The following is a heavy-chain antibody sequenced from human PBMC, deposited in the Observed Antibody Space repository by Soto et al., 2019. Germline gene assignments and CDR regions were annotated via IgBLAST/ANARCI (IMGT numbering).Heavy chain of an antibody. Sequence: GESLKISCKGSGYSFTSYWIGWVRQVPGKGLEWMGIIYPGDSDTRYSPSFQGQVTISADKSISTAYLQWSSLKASDTAMYYCARRVAVAGNNYYYGMDVWGQGTTVTVSS. CDR1: GYSFTSYW. D-gene: IGHD6-19*01. J-gene: IGHJ6*02. CDR2: IYPGDSDT. V-gene: IGHV5-51*01. CDR3: ARRVAVAGNNYYYGMDV.